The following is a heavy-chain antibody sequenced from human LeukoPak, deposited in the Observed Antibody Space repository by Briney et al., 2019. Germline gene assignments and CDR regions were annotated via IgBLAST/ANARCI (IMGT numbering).Heavy chain of an antibody. J-gene: IGHJ4*02. V-gene: IGHV3-7*04. CDR2: IKQDGSEK. D-gene: IGHD5-24*01. Sequence: GGSLRLSCAASGFTFSSYWMTWVRQAPGKGLESVASIKQDGSEKYYVDSVKGRFTISRDNAKNSLHLQMNSLRAEDTAVYYCARGRWLQALYYSDYWGRGLLVTVSS. CDR1: GFTFSSYW. CDR3: ARGRWLQALYYSDY.